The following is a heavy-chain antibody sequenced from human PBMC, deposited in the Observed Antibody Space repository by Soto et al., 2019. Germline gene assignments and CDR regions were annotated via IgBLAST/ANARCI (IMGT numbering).Heavy chain of an antibody. CDR2: VSATGGST. Sequence: EVQLLESGGGLVQPGGSLRLSCAASGFTFSNYAMSWVRQAPGKGQEWVSSVSATGGSTYYADSVKGRFTISRDNSKNMLYLQMNSLRAEDTAVYYCAKRGSVSGVGKYYFDYWGQGTLVTVSS. CDR3: AKRGSVSGVGKYYFDY. V-gene: IGHV3-23*01. CDR1: GFTFSNYA. J-gene: IGHJ4*02. D-gene: IGHD3-3*01.